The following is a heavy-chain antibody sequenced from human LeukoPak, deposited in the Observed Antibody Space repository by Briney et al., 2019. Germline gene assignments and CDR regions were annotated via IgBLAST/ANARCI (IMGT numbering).Heavy chain of an antibody. V-gene: IGHV1-69*13. Sequence: GASVKVSCKASGYTFTSYGISWVRQAPGQGLEWMGGIIPIFGTANYAQKFQGRVTITADESTSTAYMELSSLRSEDTAVYYCASLVIAVAGNAFDIWGQGAMVTVSS. J-gene: IGHJ3*02. CDR2: IIPIFGTA. CDR3: ASLVIAVAGNAFDI. D-gene: IGHD6-19*01. CDR1: GYTFTSYG.